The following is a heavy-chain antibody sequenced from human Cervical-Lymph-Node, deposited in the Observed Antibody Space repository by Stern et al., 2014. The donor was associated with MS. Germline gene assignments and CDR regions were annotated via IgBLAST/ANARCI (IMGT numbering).Heavy chain of an antibody. CDR1: GGSFITHA. D-gene: IGHD5-24*01. J-gene: IGHJ4*02. CDR2: IIPLFGSA. Sequence: QVQLQQSGAEVRKPGSSVTVSCKASGGSFITHAFSWVRQAPGHGLEWMGGIIPLFGSAHYAQKFQGRLTLIADKSTSTAYMELSSLRSEDTAVYYCATDGEMTTIGLQYWGQGTLVAVSS. V-gene: IGHV1-69*06. CDR3: ATDGEMTTIGLQY.